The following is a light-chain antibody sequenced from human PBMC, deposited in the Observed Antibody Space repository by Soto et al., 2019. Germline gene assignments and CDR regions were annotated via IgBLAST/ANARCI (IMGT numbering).Light chain of an antibody. CDR3: SSYTSSSPSVV. Sequence: QSALTQPASVSGSPGQSITISCTGTSSDVGGYNYVSWYQHHPGKAPKLMIYDVSNRPSGASNRFSGSKSGNTASLTISGLQAEDEADYYCSSYTSSSPSVVFGGGTKLTVL. J-gene: IGLJ2*01. CDR1: SSDVGGYNY. CDR2: DVS. V-gene: IGLV2-14*03.